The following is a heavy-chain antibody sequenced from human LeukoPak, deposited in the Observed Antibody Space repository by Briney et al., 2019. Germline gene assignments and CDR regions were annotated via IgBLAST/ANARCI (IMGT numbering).Heavy chain of an antibody. CDR2: IKQDGSEK. J-gene: IGHJ5*02. Sequence: PGGSLRLSCAASGFTFSSYWTSWVRQAPGKGLEWVANIKQDGSEKYYVDSVKGRFTISRDNAKNSLYLQMNSLRAEDTAVYYCASVEYDYGDLNWFDLWGQGTLVTVSS. D-gene: IGHD4-17*01. V-gene: IGHV3-7*03. CDR1: GFTFSSYW. CDR3: ASVEYDYGDLNWFDL.